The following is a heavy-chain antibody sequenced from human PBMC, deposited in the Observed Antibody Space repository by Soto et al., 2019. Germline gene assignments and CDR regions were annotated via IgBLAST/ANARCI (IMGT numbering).Heavy chain of an antibody. D-gene: IGHD2-2*01. V-gene: IGHV3-7*01. CDR3: ARDRPSPYCSSTSCSSYFDY. CDR2: IKQDGSEK. J-gene: IGHJ4*02. Sequence: GGSLRLSCAASGFTFSTYWMSWVRQAPGKGLEWVANIKQDGSEKYYADSVKGRFTISRDNSKNTLYLQMNSLRAEDTAVYYCARDRPSPYCSSTSCSSYFDYWGQGTLVTVSS. CDR1: GFTFSTYW.